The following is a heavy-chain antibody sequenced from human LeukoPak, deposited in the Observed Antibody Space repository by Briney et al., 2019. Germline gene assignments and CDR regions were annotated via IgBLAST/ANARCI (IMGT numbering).Heavy chain of an antibody. D-gene: IGHD6-6*01. CDR2: INHSGST. Sequence: SETLSLTCAVYGGSFNGYYWSWIRQPPGKGLEWVGEINHSGSTNYNPSFKSRVTISVDTSKNQFSLKLSSVTAADTAVYYCASGIAARLNYYYYYMDVWGKGPTVTVS. CDR3: ASGIAARLNYYYYYMDV. CDR1: GGSFNGYY. J-gene: IGHJ6*03. V-gene: IGHV4-34*01.